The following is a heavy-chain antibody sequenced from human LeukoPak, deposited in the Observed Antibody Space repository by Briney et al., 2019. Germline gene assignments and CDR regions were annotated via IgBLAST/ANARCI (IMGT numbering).Heavy chain of an antibody. CDR1: GFPFSHAW. CDR2: IKSKTDGGTT. J-gene: IGHJ1*01. V-gene: IGHV3-15*01. Sequence: GSLRLSCAASGFPFSHAWMSWVRQAPGKGLEWVGRIKSKTDGGTTDYAAPVKGRFTISRDDSKNTLYLQMNSLKTEDTAVYYCTRVELLRYFEHWGQGTLVTVSS. CDR3: TRVELLRYFEH. D-gene: IGHD1-26*01.